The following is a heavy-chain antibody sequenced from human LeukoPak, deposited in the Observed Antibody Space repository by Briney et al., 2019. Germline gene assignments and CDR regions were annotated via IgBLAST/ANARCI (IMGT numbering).Heavy chain of an antibody. CDR1: GYTFTSYY. J-gene: IGHJ3*02. Sequence: ASVKVSCKASGYTFTSYYMHWVRQAPGQGLEWMGIINPSGGSTNYAQKFQGRVTMTTDTSTSTAYMELRSLRSDDTAVYYCARDRGYSNSWSFDAFDIWGQGTMVSVSS. D-gene: IGHD6-13*01. CDR2: INPSGGST. V-gene: IGHV1-46*01. CDR3: ARDRGYSNSWSFDAFDI.